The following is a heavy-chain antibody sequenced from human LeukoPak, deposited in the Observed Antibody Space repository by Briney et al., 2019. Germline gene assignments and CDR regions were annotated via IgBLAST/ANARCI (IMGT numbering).Heavy chain of an antibody. V-gene: IGHV4-39*07. CDR2: IYYSGST. J-gene: IGHJ3*02. CDR3: ARVKRWFGESDAFDI. CDR1: GGSISSSSYY. D-gene: IGHD3-10*01. Sequence: SETLSLTCTVSGGSISSSSYYWGWIRQPPGKGLEWIGSIYYSGSTYYNPSLKSRVTISVDTSKNQFSLKLSSVTAADTAVYYCARVKRWFGESDAFDIWGQGTMVTVSS.